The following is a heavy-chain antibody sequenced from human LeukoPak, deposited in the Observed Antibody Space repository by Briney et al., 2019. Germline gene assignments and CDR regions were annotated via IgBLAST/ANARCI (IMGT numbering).Heavy chain of an antibody. J-gene: IGHJ6*03. CDR1: GFTFSDYG. Sequence: GGSLRLSCAASGFTFSDYGMHWVRQSPGKGLEWVAVIWHDGSNKYYADSVQGRFTISRDNSKNTLYLQMNSLRAEDTAVYYCAKDGDAGTSYYFYYMDVWGKGTTVTVSS. CDR3: AKDGDAGTSYYFYYMDV. D-gene: IGHD7-27*01. V-gene: IGHV3-33*06. CDR2: IWHDGSNK.